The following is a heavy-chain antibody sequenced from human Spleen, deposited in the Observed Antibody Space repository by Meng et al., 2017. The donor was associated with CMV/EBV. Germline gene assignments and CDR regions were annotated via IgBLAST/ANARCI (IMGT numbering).Heavy chain of an antibody. Sequence: ASGFTCSRYAMSWVRQAPGKGLEWVSAIYSGGSSTYYADSVKGRFTISRDNSKNTLDLQMNSLRAEDTAVYYCAKIYNWNYGRYFDYWGQGTLVTVSS. D-gene: IGHD1-7*01. CDR3: AKIYNWNYGRYFDY. V-gene: IGHV3-23*03. CDR1: GFTCSRYA. J-gene: IGHJ4*02. CDR2: IYSGGSST.